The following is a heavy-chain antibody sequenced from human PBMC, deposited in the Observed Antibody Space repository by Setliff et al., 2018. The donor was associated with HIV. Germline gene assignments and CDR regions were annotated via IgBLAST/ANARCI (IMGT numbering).Heavy chain of an antibody. D-gene: IGHD4-17*01. J-gene: IGHJ6*02. CDR1: GFTFSSYW. CDR3: ARALTVTTFLTQIYYYYGMDV. Sequence: GESLKISCAATGFTFSSYWMSWVRQAPGKGLEWVANIKQDGNEKYYEDSVKGRFTISRDNANNSLYLQMNSLRVEDTAVYFCARALTVTTFLTQIYYYYGMDVWGQGTTVTVSS. V-gene: IGHV3-7*04. CDR2: IKQDGNEK.